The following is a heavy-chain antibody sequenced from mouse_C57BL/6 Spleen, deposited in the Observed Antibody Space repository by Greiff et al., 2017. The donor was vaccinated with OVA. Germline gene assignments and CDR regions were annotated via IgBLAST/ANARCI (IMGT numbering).Heavy chain of an antibody. CDR1: GFSLTSYG. D-gene: IGHD1-1*01. CDR3: ARHYYGSSYWYFDV. J-gene: IGHJ1*03. Sequence: VHLVESGPGLVAPSQSLSITCTVSGFSLTSYGVHWVRQPPGKGLEWLVVIWSDGSTTYNSALKSRLSISKDNSKSQVFLKMNSLQTDDTAMYYCARHYYGSSYWYFDVWGTGTTVTVSS. CDR2: IWSDGST. V-gene: IGHV2-6-1*01.